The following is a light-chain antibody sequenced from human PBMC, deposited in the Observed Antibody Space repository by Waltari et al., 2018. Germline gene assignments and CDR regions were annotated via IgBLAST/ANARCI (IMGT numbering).Light chain of an antibody. CDR2: LEGSGSY. Sequence: QPVLTQSSSASASLGSLVKLTCTLSSGHSSYIIAWHQQQPGKAPRYLVKLEGSGSYNKGSGVPDRFSGSSSGADRYLTISNLQSEDEADYYCETWDSNTRVFGGGTKLTVL. CDR3: ETWDSNTRV. CDR1: SGHSSYI. J-gene: IGLJ2*01. V-gene: IGLV4-60*03.